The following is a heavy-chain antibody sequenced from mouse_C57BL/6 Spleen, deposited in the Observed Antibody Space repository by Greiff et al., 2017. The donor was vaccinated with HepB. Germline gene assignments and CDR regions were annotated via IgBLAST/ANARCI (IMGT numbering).Heavy chain of an antibody. CDR1: GFSFNTYA. J-gene: IGHJ1*03. V-gene: IGHV10-1*01. Sequence: EVQLVESGGGLVQPKGSLKLSCAASGFSFNTYAMNWVRQAPGKGLEWVARIRSKSNNYATYYADSVKDRFTISRDDSESMLYLQMNNLKTEDTAMYYCVRHGGNSWGYFDVWGTGTTVTVSS. CDR2: IRSKSNNYAT. D-gene: IGHD2-1*01. CDR3: VRHGGNSWGYFDV.